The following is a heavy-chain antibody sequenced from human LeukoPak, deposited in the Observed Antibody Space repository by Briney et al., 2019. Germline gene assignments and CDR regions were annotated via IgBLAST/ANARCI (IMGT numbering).Heavy chain of an antibody. Sequence: PGGSLRLSCAASGFTFNSYAMHWVRQAPGKGLEWVALISYDGSNKYYTDSVKGRFTISRDNSKNTLYLQMNSPRAEDTAVYYCARGASGAKSIFGVVIPSYYFDYWGQETLVTVSS. V-gene: IGHV3-30*04. J-gene: IGHJ4*02. CDR3: ARGASGAKSIFGVVIPSYYFDY. CDR2: ISYDGSNK. CDR1: GFTFNSYA. D-gene: IGHD3-3*01.